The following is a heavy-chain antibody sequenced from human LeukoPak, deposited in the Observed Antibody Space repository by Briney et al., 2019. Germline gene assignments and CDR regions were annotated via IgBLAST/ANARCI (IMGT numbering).Heavy chain of an antibody. CDR3: ARDTYCSSTSCYVDWFDP. D-gene: IGHD2-2*01. J-gene: IGHJ5*02. Sequence: PGGSLRLSCAASGFTLTSDSMSWVRQAPGKGLEWISYISSGATTTYYADSVKGRFTISRDNAGNSLYLQMNSLRAEDTAVYYCARDTYCSSTSCYVDWFDPWGQGTLVTVSS. V-gene: IGHV3-48*04. CDR2: ISSGATTT. CDR1: GFTLTSDS.